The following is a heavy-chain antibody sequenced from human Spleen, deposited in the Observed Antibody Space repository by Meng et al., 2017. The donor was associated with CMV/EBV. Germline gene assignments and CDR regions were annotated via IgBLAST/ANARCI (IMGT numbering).Heavy chain of an antibody. CDR2: MNPNSGNT. D-gene: IGHD3-9*01. Sequence: AFSFMNYDINWVRQATGQGLEWMGWMNPNSGNTNYAPKFQGRITMTRNPSIGTAYMELSSLRSDDTAVYYCARGDYDILTGGVFFDYWGQGSLVTVSS. V-gene: IGHV1-8*01. CDR1: AFSFMNYD. J-gene: IGHJ4*02. CDR3: ARGDYDILTGGVFFDY.